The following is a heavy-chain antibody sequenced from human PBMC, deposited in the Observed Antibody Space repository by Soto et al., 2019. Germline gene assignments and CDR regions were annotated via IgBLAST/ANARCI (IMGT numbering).Heavy chain of an antibody. CDR2: SRNKANSYTT. CDR3: SRNFTALVTYAVDH. J-gene: IGHJ4*02. Sequence: GGALRLSCTASGFILSDHYVDWVRQGPGKGLEWVGRSRNKANSYTTEYAGSVRGRFTISRDDSKNSLYLQMDSLKTADTAVYYCSRNFTALVTYAVDHWGQGTLVTVSS. V-gene: IGHV3-72*01. D-gene: IGHD2-21*02. CDR1: GFILSDHY.